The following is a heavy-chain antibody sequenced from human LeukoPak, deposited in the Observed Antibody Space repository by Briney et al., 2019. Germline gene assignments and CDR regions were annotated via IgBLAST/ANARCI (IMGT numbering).Heavy chain of an antibody. Sequence: SDTLSLTCAVSGYSISSSNWWGWIRQPPGKGLEWIGDIYYSGSTNYNPSLKSRVTISVDTSKNQFSLKLSSVTAADTAVYYCARLSYYDYVWGSYRYGFGYWGQGTLVTVSS. CDR3: ARLSYYDYVWGSYRYGFGY. D-gene: IGHD3-16*02. V-gene: IGHV4-28*01. CDR1: GYSISSSNW. J-gene: IGHJ4*02. CDR2: IYYSGST.